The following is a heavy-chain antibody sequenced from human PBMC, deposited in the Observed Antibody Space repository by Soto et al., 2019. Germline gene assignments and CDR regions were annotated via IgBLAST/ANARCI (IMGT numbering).Heavy chain of an antibody. CDR3: ARRGSLGRGDAFDI. CDR2: INSDGSST. CDR1: GFTFSSYW. Sequence: GGSLRLSCAASGFTFSSYWMHWVRQAPGKGLVWVSRINSDGSSTSYADSVKGRFTISRDNAKNTLYLQMNSLRAEDTAVYYCARRGSLGRGDAFDIWGQGTMVTVSS. V-gene: IGHV3-74*01. J-gene: IGHJ3*02. D-gene: IGHD3-10*01.